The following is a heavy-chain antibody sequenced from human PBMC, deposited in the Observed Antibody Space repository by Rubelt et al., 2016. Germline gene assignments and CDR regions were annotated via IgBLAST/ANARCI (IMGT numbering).Heavy chain of an antibody. CDR3: ARLSAAALSIVY. D-gene: IGHD6-13*01. CDR1: GGSISSSSYY. J-gene: IGHJ4*02. CDR2: IYYSGST. Sequence: QLQLQESGPGLVKPSETLSLTCTVSGGSISSSSYYWGWIRQPPGKGLEWIGSIYYSGSTYYNPSLKSRVTISVETYKNQFSLKLSVVTAADTAVYYCARLSAAALSIVYWGQGTLVTVSS. V-gene: IGHV4-39*01.